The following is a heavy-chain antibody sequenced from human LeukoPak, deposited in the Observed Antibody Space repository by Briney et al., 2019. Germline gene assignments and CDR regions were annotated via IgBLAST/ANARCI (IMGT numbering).Heavy chain of an antibody. CDR2: INTNTGNP. Sequence: ASVTVSCKASGYTFTSYAMNWVRQAPGQGLEWMGWINTNTGNPTYAQGFTGRFVFSLDTSVSTAYLQISSLKAEDTAVYYCARRYCSSTSCYWINGMDVWGQGTTVTVSS. J-gene: IGHJ6*02. CDR3: ARRYCSSTSCYWINGMDV. V-gene: IGHV7-4-1*02. D-gene: IGHD2-2*01. CDR1: GYTFTSYA.